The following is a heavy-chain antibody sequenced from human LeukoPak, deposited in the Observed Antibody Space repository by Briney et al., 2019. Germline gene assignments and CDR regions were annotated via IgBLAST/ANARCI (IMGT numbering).Heavy chain of an antibody. Sequence: GRSLRLSCADSGFTFSSYAMHWVRQAPGKGLEWVAVISYDGSNKYYADSVKGRFTISRDNSKNTLFLQMNSLRAEDTAVYYCAKEAQGCSINSYYFESWGQGTLVTVSS. CDR3: AKEAQGCSINSYYFES. V-gene: IGHV3-30-3*01. J-gene: IGHJ4*02. CDR1: GFTFSSYA. CDR2: ISYDGSNK. D-gene: IGHD2-2*01.